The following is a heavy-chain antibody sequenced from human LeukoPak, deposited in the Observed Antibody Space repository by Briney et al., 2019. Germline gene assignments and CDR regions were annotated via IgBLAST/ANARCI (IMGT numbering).Heavy chain of an antibody. V-gene: IGHV4-61*01. CDR3: ASVRSGRYYFDY. D-gene: IGHD5-24*01. CDR2: IYYSGST. J-gene: IGHJ4*02. Sequence: SEPLSLPCTVSGGSVSSGSYYWSWIRQPPGKGLEWIGYIYYSGSTNYSPSLKSRVTISVDTSKNQFSLKLTSVTAADTAVYYCASVRSGRYYFDYWGQGTLVTVSS. CDR1: GGSVSSGSYY.